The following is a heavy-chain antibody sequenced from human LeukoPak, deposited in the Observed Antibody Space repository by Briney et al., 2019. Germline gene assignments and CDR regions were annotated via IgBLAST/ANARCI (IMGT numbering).Heavy chain of an antibody. CDR1: GFSFSKYA. Sequence: GGSLRLSCEASGFSFSKYAMHWVRQAPGKGLEWVAVISYDGSNKYYADSVKGRFTISRDNSKNTLYLQMNSLRDEDTAVYYCARDSKAAAGKHFDYWGQGTLVTVSS. CDR2: ISYDGSNK. CDR3: ARDSKAAAGKHFDY. D-gene: IGHD6-13*01. V-gene: IGHV3-30*19. J-gene: IGHJ4*02.